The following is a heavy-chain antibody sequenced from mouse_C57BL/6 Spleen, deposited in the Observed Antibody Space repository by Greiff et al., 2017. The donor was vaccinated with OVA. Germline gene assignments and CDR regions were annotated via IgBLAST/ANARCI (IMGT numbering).Heavy chain of an antibody. V-gene: IGHV1-55*01. CDR3: ARYSDYDGAWFAY. CDR1: GYTFTSYW. Sequence: QVQLQQSGAELVKPGASVKMSCKASGYTFTSYWITWVKQRPGQGLEWIGDIYPGSGSTNYNEKFKSKATLTVDTSSSTAYMQLSSLTSEDSAVYYCARYSDYDGAWFAYWGQGTLVTVSA. CDR2: IYPGSGST. J-gene: IGHJ3*01. D-gene: IGHD2-4*01.